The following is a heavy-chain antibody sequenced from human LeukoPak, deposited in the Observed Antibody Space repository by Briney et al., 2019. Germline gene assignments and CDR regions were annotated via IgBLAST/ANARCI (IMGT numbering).Heavy chain of an antibody. J-gene: IGHJ4*02. CDR1: GFTFSSYA. CDR3: AKDYGFWSGYPSY. Sequence: GRSLRLSCAASGFTFSSYAMSWVRQAPGKGLEWVSAISGSGGSTYYADSVKGRFTISRDNSKNTLYLQMNSLRAEDTAVYYCAKDYGFWSGYPSYWGQGTLVTVSS. V-gene: IGHV3-23*01. CDR2: ISGSGGST. D-gene: IGHD3-3*01.